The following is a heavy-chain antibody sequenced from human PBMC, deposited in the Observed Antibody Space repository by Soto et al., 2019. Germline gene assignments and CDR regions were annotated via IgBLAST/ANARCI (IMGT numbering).Heavy chain of an antibody. D-gene: IGHD1-1*01. CDR3: ARTLKNQLPPYYYAMDV. Sequence: EEQLVESGGGLVHPGGSLRLSCSASGFTFSRYEMNWVRQGPGRGLEWISYISPSDSAAYYADSVKGRFTISRDNAKNTLILQMNSLRAEDTAVYYCARTLKNQLPPYYYAMDVWGPGTTVPVSS. CDR1: GFTFSRYE. CDR2: ISPSDSAA. V-gene: IGHV3-48*03. J-gene: IGHJ6*02.